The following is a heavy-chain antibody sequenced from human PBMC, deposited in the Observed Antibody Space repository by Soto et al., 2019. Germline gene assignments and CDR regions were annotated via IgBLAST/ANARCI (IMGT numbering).Heavy chain of an antibody. Sequence: PSETLSLTCTVSGGSISSSDYYWSWIRQPPGKGLEWIGYVYYSGSTYYNPALKSRVTISVDTSKNQFFLKLSSVTAADTAVYSGVTELRCRENWFFD. CDR3: VTELRCRENWFFD. CDR2: VYYSGST. V-gene: IGHV4-30-4*01. D-gene: IGHD1-26*01. J-gene: IGHJ2*01. CDR1: GGSISSSDYY.